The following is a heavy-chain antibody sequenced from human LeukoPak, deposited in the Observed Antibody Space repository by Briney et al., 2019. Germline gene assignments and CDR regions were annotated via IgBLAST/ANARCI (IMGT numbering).Heavy chain of an antibody. V-gene: IGHV3-30-3*01. Sequence: PGGSLRLSCAASGFTFSSYAMHWVRQTPGKGLDWVTVISYDGSSKYYRDSVKGRFTISRDNSKDTLYLQMDSLRPEDTAVYFCACQTGLDTEVFDYWGQGTLVTVSS. J-gene: IGHJ4*02. D-gene: IGHD5-18*01. CDR3: ACQTGLDTEVFDY. CDR2: ISYDGSSK. CDR1: GFTFSSYA.